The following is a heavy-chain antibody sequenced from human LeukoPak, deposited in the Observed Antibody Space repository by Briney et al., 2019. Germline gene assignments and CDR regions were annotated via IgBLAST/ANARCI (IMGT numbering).Heavy chain of an antibody. D-gene: IGHD6-19*01. CDR3: ARDGSGWSSDY. Sequence: GGSLRLSCVGSGFNFRDSGMHWVRQAPGKGLEWVAVMWNDGITGKYADSVRGRFRVSRDNSKNTVYLQMGSLRPDDTSVYYCARDGSGWSSDYWGQGTLVTVSS. CDR2: MWNDGITG. CDR1: GFNFRDSG. V-gene: IGHV3-33*01. J-gene: IGHJ4*02.